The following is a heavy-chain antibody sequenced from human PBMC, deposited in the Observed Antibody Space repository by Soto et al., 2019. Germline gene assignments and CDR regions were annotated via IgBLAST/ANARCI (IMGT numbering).Heavy chain of an antibody. CDR1: GGSISNHY. D-gene: IGHD7-27*01. J-gene: IGHJ4*02. Sequence: QVQLQESGPGLVKPSETLSLTCTVSGGSISNHYWSWIRQPPGKGLEWIGYIYYNGNTNYNPSLKSRVTMSVDTSTNQFSLKLSSVTAADTAVYYCARSNWYSEYWGQGTLVTGSS. CDR3: ARSNWYSEY. V-gene: IGHV4-59*11. CDR2: IYYNGNT.